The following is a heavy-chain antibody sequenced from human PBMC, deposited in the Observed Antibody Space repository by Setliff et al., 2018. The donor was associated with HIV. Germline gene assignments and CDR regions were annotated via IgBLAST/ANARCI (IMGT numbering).Heavy chain of an antibody. V-gene: IGHV4-4*08. CDR1: GDSISSYY. CDR3: ARGGLQDYYDSSGYNDYYYYMDV. Sequence: SETLSLTCTVSGDSISSYYWSWIRQPPGKGLEWIGYIYNSGSTNYNPSPKSRVTISVDTSKNQFSLKLSSVTAADTAVYYCARGGLQDYYDSSGYNDYYYYMDVWGKGTTVTVSS. CDR2: IYNSGST. J-gene: IGHJ6*03. D-gene: IGHD3-22*01.